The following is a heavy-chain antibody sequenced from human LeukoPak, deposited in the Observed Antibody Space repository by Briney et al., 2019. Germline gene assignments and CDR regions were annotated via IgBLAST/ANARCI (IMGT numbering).Heavy chain of an antibody. D-gene: IGHD3-22*01. CDR3: ARPRGDYDSSGYYIH. Sequence: PGGSLRLSCAASGFTFSSYAMHWVRQAPGKGLEWVAVISYDGSNKYYADSVKGRFTISRDNSKNTLYLQMNSLRAEDTAVYYCARPRGDYDSSGYYIHWGQGTLVTVSS. CDR1: GFTFSSYA. V-gene: IGHV3-30-3*01. CDR2: ISYDGSNK. J-gene: IGHJ4*02.